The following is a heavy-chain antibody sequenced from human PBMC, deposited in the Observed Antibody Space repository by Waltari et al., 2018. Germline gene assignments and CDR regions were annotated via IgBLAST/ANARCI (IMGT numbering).Heavy chain of an antibody. CDR3: ARDQVEYSSSLGYYYYGMDV. D-gene: IGHD6-6*01. V-gene: IGHV3-48*03. J-gene: IGHJ6*02. Sequence: EVQLVESGGGLVQPGGSLRLSCAASGFTFSSYEMNWVRQAPGKGLEWVSYISSSGSTIYYADSVKGRFTISRDNAKNSLYLQMNSLRAEDTAVYYCARDQVEYSSSLGYYYYGMDVWGQGTTVTVSS. CDR2: ISSSGSTI. CDR1: GFTFSSYE.